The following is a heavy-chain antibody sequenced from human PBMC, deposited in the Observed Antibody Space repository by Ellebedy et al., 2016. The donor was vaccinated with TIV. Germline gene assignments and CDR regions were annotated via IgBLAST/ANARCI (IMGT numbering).Heavy chain of an antibody. J-gene: IGHJ5*02. CDR3: ATEALIPPHNHLRSFDH. CDR2: INIHSGGS. CDR1: KYTFTAHY. D-gene: IGHD3-16*01. V-gene: IGHV1-2*02. Sequence: AASVKVSCKASKYTFTAHYIHWVRQAPGQGLEWMGWINIHSGGSNYAPKFQGRVTMTRDTSVNAAYMELTSLRSDDTALYYCATEALIPPHNHLRSFDHWGQGSLVTVSS.